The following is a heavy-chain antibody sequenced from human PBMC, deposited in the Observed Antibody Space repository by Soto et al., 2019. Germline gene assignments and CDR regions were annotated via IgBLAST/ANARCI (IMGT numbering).Heavy chain of an antibody. Sequence: PSDTLSLTCTVSGGSISSYYWSWIRQPPGKGLEWIGYIYYSGSTNYNPSLKSRVTISVDTSKNQFSLKLNSMTAADTAVYYCARHNYGSGSTYFDYWGQGTLVTV. J-gene: IGHJ4*02. CDR3: ARHNYGSGSTYFDY. D-gene: IGHD3-10*01. V-gene: IGHV4-59*08. CDR2: IYYSGST. CDR1: GGSISSYY.